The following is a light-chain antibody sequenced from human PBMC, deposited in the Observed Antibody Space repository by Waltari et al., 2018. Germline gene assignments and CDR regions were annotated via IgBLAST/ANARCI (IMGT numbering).Light chain of an antibody. CDR1: QTISSY. J-gene: IGKJ1*01. Sequence: DMQMTQSPSSLSASVGDRVSITCRTSQTISSYLNWYKQKPGKTPNLLIYAASSLQSGVPSRFSGSGSGTDFTLTISSLQSEDFATYYCQQTYSTPRTFGQGTKVEVK. CDR3: QQTYSTPRT. V-gene: IGKV1-39*01. CDR2: AAS.